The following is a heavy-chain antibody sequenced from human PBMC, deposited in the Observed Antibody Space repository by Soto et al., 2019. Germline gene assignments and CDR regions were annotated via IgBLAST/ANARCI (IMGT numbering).Heavy chain of an antibody. V-gene: IGHV3-15*05. J-gene: IGHJ4*02. Sequence: EVQLVESGGGLVKPGGSLRLSCAASGFNFSNAWMTWVRQAPGKGLEWVGRIKSNTDGGTTDNAAPVKGRFTISRDDSRNTVYLQMNSLKTEDTAVYYCTTKRAYWGRGTLVTVSS. CDR3: TTKRAY. CDR1: GFNFSNAW. CDR2: IKSNTDGGTT. D-gene: IGHD6-25*01.